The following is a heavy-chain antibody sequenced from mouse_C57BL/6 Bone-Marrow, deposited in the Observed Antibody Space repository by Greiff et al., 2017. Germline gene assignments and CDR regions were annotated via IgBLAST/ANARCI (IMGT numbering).Heavy chain of an antibody. CDR1: GYTFTSYW. J-gene: IGHJ1*03. CDR2: IYPGSGST. Sequence: QVQLQQPGAELVKPGASVKMSCKASGYTFTSYWITWVKQRPGQGLEWSGDIYPGSGSTNYNEKFKSKATLTVDPSSSTAYMQLSSLTSADSAVYYCARPYYSNYWYFDVWGTGTTVTVSS. D-gene: IGHD2-5*01. CDR3: ARPYYSNYWYFDV. V-gene: IGHV1-55*01.